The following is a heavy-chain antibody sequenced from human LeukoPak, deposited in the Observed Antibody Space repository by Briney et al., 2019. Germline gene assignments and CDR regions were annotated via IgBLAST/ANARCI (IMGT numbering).Heavy chain of an antibody. J-gene: IGHJ4*02. CDR1: GGTFSSYA. V-gene: IGHV1-69*01. Sequence: SVKVSCKASGGTFSSYAISWVRQAPGQGLEWMGGIIPIFGTANYAQKLQGRVTITADESTSTAYMELSSLRSEDTAVYYCARDPYYYGSGSYYRPGLDYWGQGTLVTVSS. D-gene: IGHD3-10*01. CDR3: ARDPYYYGSGSYYRPGLDY. CDR2: IIPIFGTA.